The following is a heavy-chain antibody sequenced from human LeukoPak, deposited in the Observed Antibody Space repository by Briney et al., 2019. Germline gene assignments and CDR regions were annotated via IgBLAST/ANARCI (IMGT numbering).Heavy chain of an antibody. J-gene: IGHJ4*02. CDR2: IYHSGST. D-gene: IGHD3-9*01. V-gene: IGHV4-30-2*01. Sequence: SETLSLTCAVSGGSISSGGYSWSWIRQPPGKGLEWIGYIYHSGSTYYNPSLKSRVTISVDRSKNQFSLKLSSVTAADTAVYYYARLRYFDWAIDYWGQGTLVTVSS. CDR1: GGSISSGGYS. CDR3: ARLRYFDWAIDY.